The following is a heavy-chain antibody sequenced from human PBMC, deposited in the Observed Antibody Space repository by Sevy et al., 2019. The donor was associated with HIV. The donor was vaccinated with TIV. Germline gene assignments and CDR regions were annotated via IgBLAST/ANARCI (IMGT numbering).Heavy chain of an antibody. V-gene: IGHV3-30*02. CDR3: AKELYYYDSRGLY. Sequence: GGSLRLSCAASGFTFSSYGMHWVRQAPGKGLEWVAFIRYDGSNKYYADSVKGRFTISRDNSKNTLYLQMNSLRAEDTAVYYCAKELYYYDSRGLYWGQGTLVTVSS. CDR1: GFTFSSYG. CDR2: IRYDGSNK. J-gene: IGHJ4*02. D-gene: IGHD3-22*01.